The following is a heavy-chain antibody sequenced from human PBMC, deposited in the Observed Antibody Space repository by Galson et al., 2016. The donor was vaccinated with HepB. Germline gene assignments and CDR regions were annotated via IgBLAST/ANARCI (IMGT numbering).Heavy chain of an antibody. CDR1: GGSLSTRNW. J-gene: IGHJ4*02. CDR3: ASLGYCSGGDCYSVD. Sequence: SETLSLTCAVSGGSLSTRNWWSWIRQTPGKGLEWIGEIYRTGTTNYNPSLKSRITMSLDKSKNQFSLKLNSVTAADTAVYYCASLGYCSGGDCYSVDWGQGTMVTVSS. V-gene: IGHV4-4*02. CDR2: IYRTGTT. D-gene: IGHD2-15*01.